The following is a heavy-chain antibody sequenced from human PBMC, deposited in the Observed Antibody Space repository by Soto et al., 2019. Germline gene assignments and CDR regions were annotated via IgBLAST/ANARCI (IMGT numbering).Heavy chain of an antibody. V-gene: IGHV6-1*01. D-gene: IGHD2-8*01. J-gene: IGHJ5*01. CDR1: GDSVSTNTAT. CDR2: TYYRSKWYN. Sequence: QVQLQQSGPGLVKPSQTLSLTCDISGDSVSTNTATWDWIRQSQSRGLEWLGRTYYRSKWYNDYAVSVKSRITISPDISNNQVSLQLNSVTPDDTAIYYCVRLIGNSWLDSWGQGTLVTVSS. CDR3: VRLIGNSWLDS.